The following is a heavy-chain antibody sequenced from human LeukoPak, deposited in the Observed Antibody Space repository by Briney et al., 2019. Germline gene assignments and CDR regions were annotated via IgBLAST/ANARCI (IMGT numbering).Heavy chain of an antibody. CDR3: ARGRRSYSSSWYTSNWFDP. D-gene: IGHD6-13*01. V-gene: IGHV4-34*01. CDR1: GGSFSGYY. Sequence: SETLSLTCAVYGGSFSGYYWSWIRQPPGKGLEWSGEINHSGSTNYNPSLKSRVTISVDTSKNQFSLKLSSVTAADTAVYYCARGRRSYSSSWYTSNWFDPWGQGTLVTVSS. J-gene: IGHJ5*02. CDR2: INHSGST.